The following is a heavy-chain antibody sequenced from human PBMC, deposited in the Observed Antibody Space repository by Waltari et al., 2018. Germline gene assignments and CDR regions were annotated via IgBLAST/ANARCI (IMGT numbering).Heavy chain of an antibody. CDR1: GFTFSSYA. D-gene: IGHD5-18*01. J-gene: IGHJ4*02. CDR2: ISGRGGST. V-gene: IGHV3-23*04. Sequence: EVQLVESGGGLVQPGGSLRLSCAASGFTFSSYAMSWVRQAPGKGLEGVSAISGRGGSTCYADSVKGRFTISRDNSKNTLYLQMNSLRADDTAVYYCANTLGYNYGRSFDYWGQGTLVTVSS. CDR3: ANTLGYNYGRSFDY.